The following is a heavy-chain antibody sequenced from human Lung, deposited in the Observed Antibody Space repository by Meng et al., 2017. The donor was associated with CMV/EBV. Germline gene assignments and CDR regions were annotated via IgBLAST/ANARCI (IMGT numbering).Heavy chain of an antibody. J-gene: IGHJ6*02. CDR1: GLTVNNNY. V-gene: IGHV3-53*05. Sequence: GGSLRLSCAASGLTVNNNYLTWVRQAPGKGLEWVSVIYSGGSTYYTDSVKGRFTISRDNSKNTLYLQMNSIRAEDTAVYYCAKDRYWSQSYHGMDVWGRGTTVTVSS. CDR3: AKDRYWSQSYHGMDV. D-gene: IGHD2-8*02. CDR2: IYSGGST.